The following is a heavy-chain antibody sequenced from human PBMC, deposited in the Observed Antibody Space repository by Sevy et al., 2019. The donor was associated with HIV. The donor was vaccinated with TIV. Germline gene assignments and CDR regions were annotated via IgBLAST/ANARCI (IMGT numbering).Heavy chain of an antibody. Sequence: GGSLRLSCAASGFTFSNYWMSWVRQAPRKGLEWVANIRQDGSEKYFVDSVKGRFAISRDNAKNSLYLQMKSLRAEDTAVYYCARPYRTDPFYYSGSSGYYYPTYFDYWGQGTLVTVSS. CDR1: GFTFSNYW. D-gene: IGHD3-22*01. CDR3: ARPYRTDPFYYSGSSGYYYPTYFDY. CDR2: IRQDGSEK. V-gene: IGHV3-7*01. J-gene: IGHJ4*02.